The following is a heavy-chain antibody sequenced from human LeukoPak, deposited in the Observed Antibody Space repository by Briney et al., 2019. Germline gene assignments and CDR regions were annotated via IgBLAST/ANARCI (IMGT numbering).Heavy chain of an antibody. J-gene: IGHJ4*02. CDR2: IYYSGST. D-gene: IGHD6-6*01. CDR3: ARESSSSPFDY. CDR1: GGSISSGGYY. Sequence: SQTLSLTCTVSGGSISSGGYYWSWIRQHPGKGLEWIGYIYYSGSTYYNPSLKSRVTISVDTSKNQFSLKLSSATAADTAVYYCARESSSSPFDYWGQGTLVTVSS. V-gene: IGHV4-31*03.